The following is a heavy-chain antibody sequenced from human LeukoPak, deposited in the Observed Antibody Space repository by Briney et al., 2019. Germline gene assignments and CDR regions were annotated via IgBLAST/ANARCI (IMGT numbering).Heavy chain of an antibody. CDR1: GYSISSGYY. CDR2: IYHSGST. V-gene: IGHV4-38-2*02. J-gene: IGHJ5*02. CDR3: ARDPGYSSSNWFDP. D-gene: IGHD6-6*01. Sequence: SETLSLTCTVSGYSISSGYYWGWIRQPPGKGLEWIGSIYHSGSTYYNPSLKSRVTISVDTSKNQFSLKLSSVTAADTAVYYCARDPGYSSSNWFDPWGQGTLVTVSS.